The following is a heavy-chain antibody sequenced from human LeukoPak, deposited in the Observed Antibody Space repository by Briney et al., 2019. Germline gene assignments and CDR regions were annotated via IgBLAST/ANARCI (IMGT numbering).Heavy chain of an antibody. J-gene: IGHJ6*03. CDR3: ARASEDYYYYYMDV. V-gene: IGHV4-59*01. CDR1: GVAISSYF. D-gene: IGHD1-14*01. Sequence: ASETLSLTCTVSGVAISSYFWSWIRQPPGKGLQWIGYIYYSRSTIYNPSLKSRFTISVDTSNNQFSLKLSSVTAADTAVYYCARASEDYYYYYMDVWGKGTTVTISS. CDR2: IYYSRST.